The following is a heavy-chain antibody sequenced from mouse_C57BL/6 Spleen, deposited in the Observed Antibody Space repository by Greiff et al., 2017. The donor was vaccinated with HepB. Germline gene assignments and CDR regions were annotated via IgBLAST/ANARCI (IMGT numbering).Heavy chain of an antibody. CDR2: IYPGSGNT. Sequence: VQLQQSGAELVRPGASVKLSCKASGYTFTDYYINWVKQRPGQGLEWIARIYPGSGNTYYNEKFKGKATLTAEKSSSTAYMQLSSLTSEDSAVYFCARSGDYEGSDAMDYWGQGTSVTVSS. CDR3: ARSGDYEGSDAMDY. V-gene: IGHV1-76*01. CDR1: GYTFTDYY. J-gene: IGHJ4*01. D-gene: IGHD2-4*01.